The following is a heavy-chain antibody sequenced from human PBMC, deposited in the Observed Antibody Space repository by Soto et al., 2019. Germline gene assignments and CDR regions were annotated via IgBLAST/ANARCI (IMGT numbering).Heavy chain of an antibody. V-gene: IGHV3-23*01. CDR3: ARRGSGSYYDY. J-gene: IGHJ4*02. CDR2: ISGSGGSM. D-gene: IGHD1-26*01. Sequence: EVQLLESGGGLVQPGGSLRLSCAASGFTFSSYAMRWVRQAPGKGLEWVSAISGSGGSMYYEDSVKGRFTISRDNSKNTRYLQMNSLRAEDTAVYYCARRGSGSYYDYWGQGTLVTVSS. CDR1: GFTFSSYA.